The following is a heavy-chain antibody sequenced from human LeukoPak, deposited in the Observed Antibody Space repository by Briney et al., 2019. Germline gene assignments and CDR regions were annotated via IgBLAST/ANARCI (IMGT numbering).Heavy chain of an antibody. D-gene: IGHD4-17*01. CDR2: IGTTDDT. CDR1: GFTFSSYD. J-gene: IGHJ4*02. V-gene: IGHV3-13*01. Sequence: PGGSLRLSCAASGFTFSSYDMHWVRQVTGKGLEWVSSIGTTDDTHYAVSVKGRFTISRENAKNSLYLQMSSLSAGDTAVYYCARSFYGDYPYWGQGTLVTVSS. CDR3: ARSFYGDYPY.